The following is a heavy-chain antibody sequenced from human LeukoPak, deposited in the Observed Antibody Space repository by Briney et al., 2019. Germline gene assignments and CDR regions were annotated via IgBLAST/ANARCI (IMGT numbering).Heavy chain of an antibody. CDR2: IYTSGST. CDR3: ARYYDSSGYRGFDY. Sequence: SETLSLTCTVSGGSISSYYWSWIRQPAGKGLEWIGRIYTSGSTNYNPSLKSRVTMSVDTSKNQFSLKLSSVTAADTAVYYCARYYDSSGYRGFDYWGREPWSPSPQ. CDR1: GGSISSYY. V-gene: IGHV4-4*07. J-gene: IGHJ4*02. D-gene: IGHD3-22*01.